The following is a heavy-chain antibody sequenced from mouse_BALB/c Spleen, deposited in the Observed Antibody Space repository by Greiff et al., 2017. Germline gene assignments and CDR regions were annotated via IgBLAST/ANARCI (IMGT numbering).Heavy chain of an antibody. CDR2: ISSGSSTI. V-gene: IGHV5-17*02. J-gene: IGHJ2*01. CDR1: GFTFSSFG. CDR3: ARGAYYGSRNFDY. D-gene: IGHD1-1*01. Sequence: EVKLMESGGGLVQPGGSRKLSCAASGFTFSSFGMHWVRQAPEKGLEWVAYISSGSSTIYYADTVKGRFTISRDNPKNTLFLQMTSLRSEDTAMYYCARGAYYGSRNFDYWGQGTTLTVSS.